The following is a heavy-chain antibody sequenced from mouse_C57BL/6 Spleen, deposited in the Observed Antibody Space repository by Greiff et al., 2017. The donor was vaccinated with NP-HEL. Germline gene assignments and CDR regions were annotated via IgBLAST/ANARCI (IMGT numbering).Heavy chain of an antibody. V-gene: IGHV1-76*01. CDR1: GYTFTDYY. CDR2: IYPGSGNT. D-gene: IGHD2-4*01. J-gene: IGHJ3*01. CDR3: ARGRGDYGLAY. Sequence: QVHVKQSGAELVRPGASVKLSCKASGYTFTDYYINWVKQRPGQGLEWIARIYPGSGNTYYNEKFKGKATLTAEKSSSTAYMQLSSLKSEDSAVYLCARGRGDYGLAYWGQGTLVTVSA.